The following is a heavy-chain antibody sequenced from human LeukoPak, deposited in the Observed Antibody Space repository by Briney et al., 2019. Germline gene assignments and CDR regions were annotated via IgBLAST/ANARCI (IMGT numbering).Heavy chain of an antibody. CDR2: ISYDGSNK. D-gene: IGHD2-15*01. V-gene: IGHV3-30*04. CDR3: AREIVVVVAATDY. J-gene: IGHJ4*02. CDR1: GFTFSSYA. Sequence: GGSLRLSCAASGFTFSSYAMHWVRQAPGKGLEWVAVISYDGSNKYYAGSVKGRFTISRDNSKNTLYLQMNSLRAEDTAVYYCAREIVVVVAATDYWGQGTLVTVSS.